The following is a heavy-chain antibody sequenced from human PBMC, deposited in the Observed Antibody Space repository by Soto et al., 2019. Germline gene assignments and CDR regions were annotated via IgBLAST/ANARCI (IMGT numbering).Heavy chain of an antibody. CDR2: VNPSGGTT. J-gene: IGHJ6*02. CDR1: EHTFNTYY. D-gene: IGHD2-21*02. V-gene: IGHV1-46*02. Sequence: QVQLVQSGAEVKKTGASVKVSCKASEHTFNTYYIHWVRQAPGQGLEWMGVVNPSGGTTTYAQNFQGRITMTRDTSTATVYMELSSLRFGDTAIYYCAREALDCTGMDMWGQGTTVTVSS. CDR3: AREALDCTGMDM.